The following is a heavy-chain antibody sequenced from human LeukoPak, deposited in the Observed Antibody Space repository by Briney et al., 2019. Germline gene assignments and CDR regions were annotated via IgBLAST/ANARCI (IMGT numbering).Heavy chain of an antibody. Sequence: GASVKVSCKASGYTFTSYYMHWVRQAPGPGLEWMGIINPSGGSTSYAQKFQGRVTMTRDASTSTVYMEVSSLRSDDTAVYYCARDGYDSSGPLDYWGQGTLVTVSS. CDR1: GYTFTSYY. CDR3: ARDGYDSSGPLDY. J-gene: IGHJ4*02. D-gene: IGHD3-22*01. CDR2: INPSGGST. V-gene: IGHV1-46*01.